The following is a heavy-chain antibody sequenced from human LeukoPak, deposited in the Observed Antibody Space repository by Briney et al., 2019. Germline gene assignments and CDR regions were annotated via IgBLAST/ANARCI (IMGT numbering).Heavy chain of an antibody. CDR1: SGSISSYY. Sequence: SETLSLTCTVSSGSISSYYWSWIRQPPGKGLGWIGFISYSGGTNYNPSLNSRVTISVDTSTNQFSLKPDSVTAADTAVYYCARSVELPTIPHDAFDIWGQGTMVTVSS. J-gene: IGHJ3*02. D-gene: IGHD5-24*01. CDR3: ARSVELPTIPHDAFDI. CDR2: ISYSGGT. V-gene: IGHV4-59*01.